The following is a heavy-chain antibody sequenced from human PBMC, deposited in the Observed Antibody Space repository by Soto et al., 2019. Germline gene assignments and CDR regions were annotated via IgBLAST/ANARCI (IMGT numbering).Heavy chain of an antibody. Sequence: ASVKVSCKASGYTFTGYYMHCVRQAPGQGLEWMGWINPNSGGTNYAQKFQGWVTMTRDTSISTAYMELSRLRSDDTAVYYCARGPVLRFLEWLSPTARRHWFDPWGQGTLVTVSS. CDR3: ARGPVLRFLEWLSPTARRHWFDP. V-gene: IGHV1-2*04. CDR2: INPNSGGT. D-gene: IGHD3-3*01. CDR1: GYTFTGYY. J-gene: IGHJ5*02.